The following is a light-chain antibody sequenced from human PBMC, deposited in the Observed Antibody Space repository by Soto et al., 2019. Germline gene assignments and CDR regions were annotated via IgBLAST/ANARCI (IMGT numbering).Light chain of an antibody. CDR3: QQYGRLPIT. CDR1: HSVRSS. V-gene: IGKV3-15*01. Sequence: EIVMTQSPATLSVSPGERATLSCRASHSVRSSLAWYQQKPGQAPRLLIYGASTRATGIPARFSGSGSGTDFTLTISRLEPEDFAVYYCQQYGRLPITFGQGTRLEIK. CDR2: GAS. J-gene: IGKJ5*01.